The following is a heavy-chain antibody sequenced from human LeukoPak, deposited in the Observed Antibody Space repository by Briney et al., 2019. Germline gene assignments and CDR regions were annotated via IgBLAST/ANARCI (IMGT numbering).Heavy chain of an antibody. D-gene: IGHD2-2*02. CDR2: FNAGNGNP. CDR1: GYTFTSYA. J-gene: IGHJ5*02. CDR3: ARGGGYCSSTSCYNNWFDP. V-gene: IGHV1-3*03. Sequence: ASVKVSCKASGYTFTSYAMHWVRQPPGQRLEWMGWFNAGNGNPKYSQEFQGRVTITRDTSASTAYMELSSLRSEDMAVYYCARGGGYCSSTSCYNNWFDPWGQGTLVTVSS.